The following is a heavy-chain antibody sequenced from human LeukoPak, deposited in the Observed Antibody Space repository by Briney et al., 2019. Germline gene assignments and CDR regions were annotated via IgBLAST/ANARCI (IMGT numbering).Heavy chain of an antibody. V-gene: IGHV3-53*01. CDR3: AKGSGSNDLGY. D-gene: IGHD5-12*01. J-gene: IGHJ4*02. CDR2: IYSGGST. Sequence: GGSLRLSCAVSGFTVSSNYMSWVRQAPGKGLEWVSVIYSGGSTYYADSVKGRFTISRDNSKNTLFLQMNSLRDEDMAVYYCAKGSGSNDLGYWGQGTLVTVSS. CDR1: GFTVSSNY.